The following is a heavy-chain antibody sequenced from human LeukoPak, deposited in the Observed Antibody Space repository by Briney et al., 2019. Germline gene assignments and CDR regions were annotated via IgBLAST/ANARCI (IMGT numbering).Heavy chain of an antibody. CDR1: GGSISSYY. D-gene: IGHD6-13*01. J-gene: IGHJ4*02. Sequence: SETLSLTCTVSGGSISSYYWSWIRQPPGKGLEWIGYVYYSGSTNYNPSLKSRVTISVDTSKNQFSLKLSSVTAADTAVYYCARELSIAPYYFDYWGQGTLVTVSS. V-gene: IGHV4-59*01. CDR2: VYYSGST. CDR3: ARELSIAPYYFDY.